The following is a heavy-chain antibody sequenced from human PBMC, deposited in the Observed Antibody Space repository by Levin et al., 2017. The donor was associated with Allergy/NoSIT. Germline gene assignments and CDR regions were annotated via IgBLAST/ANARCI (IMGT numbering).Heavy chain of an antibody. D-gene: IGHD3-9*01. J-gene: IGHJ6*02. CDR1: GFTASSNF. CDR2: IYSDGRT. CDR3: ARDRKPRYDILTGYYTGGYDGMDV. V-gene: IGHV3-66*01. Sequence: GGSLRLSCAASGFTASSNFMSWVRQAPGKGLEWVSVIYSDGRTYYTDSVKGRFTISRDNSKNSLYLQMNSLRAEDTAVYYCARDRKPRYDILTGYYTGGYDGMDVWGQGTTVTVSS.